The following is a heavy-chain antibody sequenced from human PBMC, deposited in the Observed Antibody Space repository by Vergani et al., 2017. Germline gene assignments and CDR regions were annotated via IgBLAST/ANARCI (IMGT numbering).Heavy chain of an antibody. CDR2: INHSGST. CDR3: ARRRKYQPLSTRYYYYYYMDV. Sequence: QVQLQQWGAGLLKPSETLSLTCAVYGGSFSGYYWSWIRQPPGKGLEWIGEINHSGSTNYNPSLKSRVTISVDTSKNQFSLKLSSVTAADTAVYYCARRRKYQPLSTRYYYYYYMDVWGKGTTVTVSS. CDR1: GGSFSGYY. D-gene: IGHD2-2*01. V-gene: IGHV4-34*01. J-gene: IGHJ6*03.